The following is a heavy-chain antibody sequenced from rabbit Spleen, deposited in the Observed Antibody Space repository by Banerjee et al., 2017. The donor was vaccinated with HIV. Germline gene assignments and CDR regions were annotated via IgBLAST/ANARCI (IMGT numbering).Heavy chain of an antibody. CDR3: ARDLPSVVGWNFNL. D-gene: IGHD1-1*01. J-gene: IGHJ4*01. CDR1: GFSFISGYY. CDR2: IAAGSGGTT. V-gene: IGHV1S40*01. Sequence: QSLEESGGGLVQPEGSLTLTCKASGFSFISGYYVCWVRQAPGKGLEWIACIAAGSGGTTYYASWAKGRFTISKTSSTTVTLQMTSLTAADTATYFCARDLPSVVGWNFNLWGPGTLVTVS.